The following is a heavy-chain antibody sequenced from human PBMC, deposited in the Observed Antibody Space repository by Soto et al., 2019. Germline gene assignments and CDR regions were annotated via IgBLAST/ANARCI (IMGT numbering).Heavy chain of an antibody. CDR1: GFTFSSYA. V-gene: IGHV3-23*01. J-gene: IGHJ4*02. D-gene: IGHD6-6*01. CDR3: AKRSSSSTFDY. Sequence: GGSLRLSCAASGFTFSSYAMSWVRQAPGKGLEWVSVISGSDDSTYYADSVKGRFTISRDNSKNTLYLQMNSLRAEDTAVYYCAKRSSSSTFDYWGQGPLVTVSS. CDR2: ISGSDDST.